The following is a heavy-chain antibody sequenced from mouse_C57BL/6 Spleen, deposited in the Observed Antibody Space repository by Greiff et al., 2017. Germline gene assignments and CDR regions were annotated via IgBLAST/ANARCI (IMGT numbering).Heavy chain of an antibody. CDR2: INYDGSST. V-gene: IGHV5-16*01. Sequence: EVKLVESEGGLVQPGSSMKLSCTASGFTFSDYYMAWVRQVPEKGLEWVANINYDGSSTYYLDSLKSRFIISRDNAKNILYLQMSSLKSEDTATYYCARITTVVEGAWLAYWGQGTLVTVSA. J-gene: IGHJ3*01. D-gene: IGHD1-1*01. CDR3: ARITTVVEGAWLAY. CDR1: GFTFSDYY.